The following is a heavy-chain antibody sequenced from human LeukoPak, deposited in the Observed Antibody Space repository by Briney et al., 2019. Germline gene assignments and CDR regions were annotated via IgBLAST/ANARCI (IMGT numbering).Heavy chain of an antibody. D-gene: IGHD3-22*01. J-gene: IGHJ1*01. CDR2: IYYRGST. CDR1: GGSISSYY. V-gene: IGHV4-59*01. Sequence: PSETLSLTCTVSGGSISSYYWSWIRQPPGKGREWIGYIYYRGSTNYNPSLKSRVTISVDTSKNQFSLKLSSVTAADTAVYYSARGGYYDSSGYYYVGYFQHWGQGTLVTVSS. CDR3: ARGGYYDSSGYYYVGYFQH.